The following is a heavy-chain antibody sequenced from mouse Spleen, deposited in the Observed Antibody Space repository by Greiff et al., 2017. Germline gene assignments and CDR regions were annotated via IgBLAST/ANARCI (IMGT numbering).Heavy chain of an antibody. CDR2: INPSNGRT. V-gene: IGHV1S81*02. D-gene: IGHD1-1*01. J-gene: IGHJ4*01. CDR1: GYTFTSYW. Sequence: VQLQQPGAELVKPGASVKLSCKASGYTFTSYWMHWVKQRPGQGLEWIGEINPSNGRTNYNEKFKSKATLTVDKSSSTAYMQLSSLTSEDSAVYYCARRYYGSSYGDAMYYWGQGTSVTVSS. CDR3: ARRYYGSSYGDAMYY.